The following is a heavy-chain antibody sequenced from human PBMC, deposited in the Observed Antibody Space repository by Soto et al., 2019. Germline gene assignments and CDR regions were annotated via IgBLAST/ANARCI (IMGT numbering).Heavy chain of an antibody. Sequence: QVQLQQGGAGLLKPSETLSLTCAVYGGSLSHYYWSWIRQSPGKGLEWIGEINHSGSTNYNPSLQSRVTISVETSENQFSLKVRYVPGADTAVYYCVREGYSDVWGYYSGMDVWGQGTTVTVSS. J-gene: IGHJ6*02. V-gene: IGHV4-34*01. CDR1: GGSLSHYY. CDR2: INHSGST. D-gene: IGHD3-3*01. CDR3: VREGYSDVWGYYSGMDV.